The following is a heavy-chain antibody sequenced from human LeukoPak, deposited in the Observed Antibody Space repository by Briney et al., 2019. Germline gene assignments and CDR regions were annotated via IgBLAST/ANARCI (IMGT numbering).Heavy chain of an antibody. D-gene: IGHD6-13*01. Sequence: SETLSLTCTVSGGSISSYYWSWIRQPAGKGLEWIGRIYTSGSTNYNPSLKSRVTMSVDTSKNQFSLKLSSVTAADTAVYYCARAYSSSWYYQYNWFDPWGQGTLVTVSS. V-gene: IGHV4-4*07. CDR3: ARAYSSSWYYQYNWFDP. CDR1: GGSISSYY. CDR2: IYTSGST. J-gene: IGHJ5*02.